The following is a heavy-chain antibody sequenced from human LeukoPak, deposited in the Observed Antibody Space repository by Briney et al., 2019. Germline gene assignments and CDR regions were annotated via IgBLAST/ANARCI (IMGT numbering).Heavy chain of an antibody. J-gene: IGHJ4*02. Sequence: TGGSLRLSCAASGFTFSSYEMNWVRQAPGKGLEWVSSISSTSDYLDHADSLKGRFTISRDNAKKSLYLQMSSLRVEDTAVYYCVRDMSGVVAASTEEYWGQGTLVTVSS. CDR2: ISSTSDYL. CDR1: GFTFSSYE. D-gene: IGHD2-15*01. CDR3: VRDMSGVVAASTEEY. V-gene: IGHV3-21*01.